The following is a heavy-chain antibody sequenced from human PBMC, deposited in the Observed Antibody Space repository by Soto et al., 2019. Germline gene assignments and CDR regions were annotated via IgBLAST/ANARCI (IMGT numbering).Heavy chain of an antibody. V-gene: IGHV3-30*18. CDR3: AQVPRYTVTPPDDY. D-gene: IGHD4-17*01. CDR2: ISYDGTNK. CDR1: GFIFGSYG. J-gene: IGHJ4*02. Sequence: QVQLVESGGGVVQPGRSLRLSCVASGFIFGSYGMHWVRQAPGEGLEWVAVISYDGTNKYYADSVKGRCTISRDNSKTTLWLQMNSLRAEDTAVYYCAQVPRYTVTPPDDYWGQGTLVTVSS.